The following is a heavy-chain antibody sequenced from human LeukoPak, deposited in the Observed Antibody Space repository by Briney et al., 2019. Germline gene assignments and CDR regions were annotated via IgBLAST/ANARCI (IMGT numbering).Heavy chain of an antibody. CDR1: GYTFTGYY. CDR3: ARNTAPGYGLDV. Sequence: ASVSVSCKASGYTFTGYYIHWVRQAPGQGFEWMGWIHPNSGDTGTAHNFQVRVTMTRDTSISTAYMDLSRLRSDDTAVYYCARNTAPGYGLDVWGQGTPVTVSS. CDR2: IHPNSGDT. V-gene: IGHV1-2*02. J-gene: IGHJ6*02. D-gene: IGHD5-18*01.